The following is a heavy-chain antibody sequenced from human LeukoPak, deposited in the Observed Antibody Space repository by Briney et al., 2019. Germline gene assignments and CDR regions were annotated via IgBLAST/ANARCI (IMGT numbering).Heavy chain of an antibody. V-gene: IGHV3-30*03. CDR2: ISYDGSNK. CDR3: ARPGDRGLYYFDY. CDR1: GFTFSSYG. J-gene: IGHJ4*02. Sequence: GGSLRLSCAASGFTFSSYGMHWVRQAPGKGLEWVAVISYDGSNKYYADSVKGRFTISRDNSKNTLYLQMNSLRAEDTAVYYCARPGDRGLYYFDYWGQGTLVTVSS.